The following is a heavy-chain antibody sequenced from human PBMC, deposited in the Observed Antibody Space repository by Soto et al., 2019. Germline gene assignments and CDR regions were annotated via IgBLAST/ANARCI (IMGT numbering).Heavy chain of an antibody. CDR1: GGSISSGGYY. Sequence: PSETLSLTCTVSGGSISSGGYYWSWIRQHPGKGLEWIGYIYYSGSTYYNPSLKSRVTISVDTSKNQFSLKLSSVTAADTAVYYCARGSWFGDFLDYWGQGTLVTVSS. CDR2: IYYSGST. CDR3: ARGSWFGDFLDY. V-gene: IGHV4-31*03. J-gene: IGHJ4*02. D-gene: IGHD3-10*01.